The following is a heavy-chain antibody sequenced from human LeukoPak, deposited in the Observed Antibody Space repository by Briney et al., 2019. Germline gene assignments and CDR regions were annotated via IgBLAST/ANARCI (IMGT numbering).Heavy chain of an antibody. CDR2: TIPIFGTA. CDR1: GGTFSSYA. CDR3: ARDREGYQLQHSAWFDP. V-gene: IGHV1-69*05. D-gene: IGHD2-15*01. Sequence: GASVKVSCKASGGTFSSYAISWVRQAPGQGLEWMGGTIPIFGTANYAQKFQGRVTITTDESTSTAYMELSSLRSEDTAVYYCARDREGYQLQHSAWFDPWGQGTLVMVSS. J-gene: IGHJ5*02.